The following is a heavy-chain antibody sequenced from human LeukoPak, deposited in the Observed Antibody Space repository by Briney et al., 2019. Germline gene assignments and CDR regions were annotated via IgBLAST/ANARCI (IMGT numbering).Heavy chain of an antibody. D-gene: IGHD1-26*01. CDR1: GFTFGTYW. CDR2: ISRDGTTT. J-gene: IGHJ4*02. Sequence: GGSLRLSCEASGFTFGTYWMHWVRQTPGKGLVWVSRISRDGTTTTYADSVKGRFTISRDNAKNTLYLEMNSLRAEDTAVYFCARDGVGASHDYWGQGTLVTVSS. CDR3: ARDGVGASHDY. V-gene: IGHV3-74*01.